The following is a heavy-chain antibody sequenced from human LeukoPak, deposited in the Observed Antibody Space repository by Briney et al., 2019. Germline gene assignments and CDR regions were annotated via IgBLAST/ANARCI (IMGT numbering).Heavy chain of an antibody. CDR2: IHNSGTT. J-gene: IGHJ4*02. D-gene: IGHD3-10*01. CDR3: ARRYYYNLRSFPFDF. V-gene: IGHV4-34*01. CDR1: GGPFSGYF. Sequence: PSETLSLTCAVSGGPFSGYFWSWIRQSSGKGLEWIGEIHNSGTTNYNPPLNSRVTISEDTSKNQFYLNLSSVTAADTAVYYCARRYYYNLRSFPFDFWGQGTLVTVSS.